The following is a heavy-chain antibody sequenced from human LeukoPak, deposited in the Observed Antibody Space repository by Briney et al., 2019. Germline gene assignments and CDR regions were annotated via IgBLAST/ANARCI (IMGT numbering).Heavy chain of an antibody. V-gene: IGHV3-74*01. CDR1: GFTFSSYW. CDR3: ARGSYRSFDY. D-gene: IGHD4-11*01. J-gene: IGHJ4*02. CDR2: INSDGSTT. Sequence: PGGSLRLSCAASGFTFSSYWMHWVRQAPGKGLVWVSRINSDGSTTTYADSVKGRFTISRDDAKNTLYLQMNSLRAEDTAVYYCARGSYRSFDYWGQGTLVTVSS.